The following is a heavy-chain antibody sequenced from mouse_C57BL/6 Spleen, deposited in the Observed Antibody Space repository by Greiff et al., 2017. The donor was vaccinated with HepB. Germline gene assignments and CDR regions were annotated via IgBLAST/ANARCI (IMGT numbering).Heavy chain of an antibody. D-gene: IGHD1-1*01. CDR2: IDPETGGT. CDR3: TRNYYGSSGFAY. CDR1: GYTFTDYE. Sequence: QVQLQQSGAELVRPGASVTLSCKASGYTFTDYEMHWVKQTPVHGLEWIGAIDPETGGTAYNQKFKGKAILTADKSSSTAYMELRSLTSEDSAVYYCTRNYYGSSGFAYWGQGTLVTVSA. V-gene: IGHV1-15*01. J-gene: IGHJ3*01.